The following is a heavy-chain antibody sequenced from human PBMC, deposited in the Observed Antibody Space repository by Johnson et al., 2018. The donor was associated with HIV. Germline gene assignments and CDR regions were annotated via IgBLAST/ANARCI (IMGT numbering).Heavy chain of an antibody. Sequence: VQLVESGGGLVQPGGSLRLSCAASGFIFRNYWMYWVRQAPGKGLVWVARIYSDGSDTAYADSVKGRFTISRDNAKKMLYLQMNRLRADDTALYYCARKQWLEIPSDALDVWGQGTMVTVSS. CDR1: GFIFRNYW. J-gene: IGHJ3*01. CDR3: ARKQWLEIPSDALDV. D-gene: IGHD6-19*01. V-gene: IGHV3-74*02. CDR2: IYSDGSDT.